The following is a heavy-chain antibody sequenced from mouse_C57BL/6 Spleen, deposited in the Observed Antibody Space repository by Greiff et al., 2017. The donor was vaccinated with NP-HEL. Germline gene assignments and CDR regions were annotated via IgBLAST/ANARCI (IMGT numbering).Heavy chain of an antibody. Sequence: EVKVEESGGGLVQPGGSMKLSCVASGFTFSNYWMNWVRQSPEKGLEWVAQIRLKSDNYATHYAESVKGRFTISRDDSKSSVYLQMNNLRAEDTGIYYCTVYDGYYRFAYWGQGTLVTVSA. CDR2: IRLKSDNYAT. CDR1: GFTFSNYW. CDR3: TVYDGYYRFAY. V-gene: IGHV6-3*01. D-gene: IGHD2-3*01. J-gene: IGHJ3*01.